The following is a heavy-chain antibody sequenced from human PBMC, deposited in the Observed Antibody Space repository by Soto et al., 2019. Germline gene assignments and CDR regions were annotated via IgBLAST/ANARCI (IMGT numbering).Heavy chain of an antibody. J-gene: IGHJ4*02. Sequence: SVKVSCKASGGTFSNYVISWVRQAPGQGLEWMGGIIPLFGTANYARKFQGRVTIIADESTSTAYMELSSLRSEDTAVYYCARYYDSSGSLGYWGQGTLVTVSS. V-gene: IGHV1-69*13. D-gene: IGHD3-22*01. CDR2: IIPLFGTA. CDR1: GGTFSNYV. CDR3: ARYYDSSGSLGY.